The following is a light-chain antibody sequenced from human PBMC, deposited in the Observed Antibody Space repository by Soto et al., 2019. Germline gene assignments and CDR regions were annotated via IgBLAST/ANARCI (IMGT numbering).Light chain of an antibody. CDR3: HQRQSWPRT. CDR2: LAS. Sequence: IVMTQSPVTVSVYPGEGATLSCRASQSLSGDLAWYQQRPGKAPRLLIYLASNRAAGIPARFSGSGSGTDFTLTISDVEPEDFAVYYCHQRQSWPRTFGQGTKVDIK. V-gene: IGKV3-11*01. CDR1: QSLSGD. J-gene: IGKJ1*01.